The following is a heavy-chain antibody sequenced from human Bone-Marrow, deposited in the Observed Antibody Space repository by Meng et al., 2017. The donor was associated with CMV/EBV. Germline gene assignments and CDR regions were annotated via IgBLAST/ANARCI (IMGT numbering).Heavy chain of an antibody. V-gene: IGHV1-2*02. Sequence: ASVKVSCKASGYTFTGYYMHWVRQAPGQGLEWMGWINPNSGGTNYAQKFQGRVTMTRDTSISTAYMELSRLRSEDTAVYYCAREGHYDFWSGYFLPLYGMDVWGQGTTVTVSS. CDR1: GYTFTGYY. D-gene: IGHD3-3*01. J-gene: IGHJ6*02. CDR2: INPNSGGT. CDR3: AREGHYDFWSGYFLPLYGMDV.